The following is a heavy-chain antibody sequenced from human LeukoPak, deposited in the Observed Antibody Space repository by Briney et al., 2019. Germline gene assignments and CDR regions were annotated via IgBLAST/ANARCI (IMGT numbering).Heavy chain of an antibody. CDR1: GFIFSSYE. Sequence: GGSLRLSCAASGFIFSSYEMNWVRQAPGKGPEWVSYISSSGSSIYYADPVKGRFTISRDNAKNLLFLQMNSLRAEDTAVYYCASNLDYGDSDYWYLDLWGRGTLVTVSS. D-gene: IGHD4-17*01. J-gene: IGHJ2*01. CDR3: ASNLDYGDSDYWYLDL. CDR2: ISSSGSSI. V-gene: IGHV3-48*03.